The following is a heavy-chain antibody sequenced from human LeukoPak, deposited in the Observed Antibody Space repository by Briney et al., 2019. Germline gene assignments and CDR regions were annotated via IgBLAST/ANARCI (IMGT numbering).Heavy chain of an antibody. CDR2: IYYSGST. D-gene: IGHD3-9*01. Sequence: SETLSLTCTVSGGYISSSSYYWGWIRQTPGKGLEWIGSIYYSGSTYYNPSLKSRVTRSVDTSKNQFSLKLSSVTAADTAVYYCARRRDTYYDILTGYGHTFFDYWGQGTLVTVSS. J-gene: IGHJ4*02. V-gene: IGHV4-39*01. CDR1: GGYISSSSYY. CDR3: ARRRDTYYDILTGYGHTFFDY.